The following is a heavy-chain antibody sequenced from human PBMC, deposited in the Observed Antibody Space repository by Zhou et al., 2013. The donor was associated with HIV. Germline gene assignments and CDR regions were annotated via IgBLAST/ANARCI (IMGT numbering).Heavy chain of an antibody. Sequence: QVQLVQSGAEVKKPGSSVKVSCKASGYTFTGYYMHWVRQAPGQGLEWMGWISAYNGNTNYAQKLQGRVTMTTDTSTSTAYMELRSLRSDDTAVYYCARSRFCSGGSCEGRADYWGQGTLVTVSS. CDR2: ISAYNGNT. D-gene: IGHD2-15*01. CDR3: ARSRFCSGGSCEGRADY. J-gene: IGHJ4*02. V-gene: IGHV1-18*04. CDR1: GYTFTGYY.